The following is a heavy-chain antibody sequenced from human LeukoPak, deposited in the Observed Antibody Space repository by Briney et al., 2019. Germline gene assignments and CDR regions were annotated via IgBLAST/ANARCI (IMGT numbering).Heavy chain of an antibody. J-gene: IGHJ3*02. Sequence: SQTLSLTCTVSGGSISSGGYYWSWIRQHPGKGLEWIGYIYYSGSTYYNPSLKSRVTISVDTSKNQFSLKLSSVTAAYTAVYYCARDSTRNYYDSSGHTIWAFDIWGQGTMVTVSS. V-gene: IGHV4-31*03. CDR3: ARDSTRNYYDSSGHTIWAFDI. CDR1: GGSISSGGYY. CDR2: IYYSGST. D-gene: IGHD3-22*01.